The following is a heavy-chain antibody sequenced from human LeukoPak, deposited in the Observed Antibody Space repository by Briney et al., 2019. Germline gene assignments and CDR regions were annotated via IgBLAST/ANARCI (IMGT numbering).Heavy chain of an antibody. D-gene: IGHD3-22*01. J-gene: IGHJ3*02. CDR1: GGSISSSSYY. CDR3: AREGYYDSSGYYHHDAFDI. CDR2: IYYSGST. Sequence: SETLSLTCTVSGGSISSSSYYWGWIRLPPGKGLEWIGYIYYSGSTNYNPSLKSRVTMSLDTSKNQFSLKLSSVTAADTAVYYCAREGYYDSSGYYHHDAFDIWGQGTMVTVSS. V-gene: IGHV4-61*01.